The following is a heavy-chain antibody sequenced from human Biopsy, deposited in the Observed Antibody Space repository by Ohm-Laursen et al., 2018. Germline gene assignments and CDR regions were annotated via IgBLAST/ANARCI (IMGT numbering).Heavy chain of an antibody. CDR2: ISPSSGGT. D-gene: IGHD3-16*02. CDR3: ARDIMKPIGGLVARSDVFDV. Sequence: SVKASCKAYGYTFTDYFLHWVRQAPGQGPEWMGWISPSSGGTNYAQKFQGRFTMIRDTSATTGYMELSSLRSDDTAVYYCARDIMKPIGGLVARSDVFDVWGQGTMVTVSS. CDR1: GYTFTDYF. J-gene: IGHJ3*01. V-gene: IGHV1-2*02.